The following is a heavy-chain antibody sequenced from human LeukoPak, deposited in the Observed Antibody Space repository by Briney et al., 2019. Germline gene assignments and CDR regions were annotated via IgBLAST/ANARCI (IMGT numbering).Heavy chain of an antibody. CDR1: GGSISGYY. Sequence: SETLSLTCSVSGGSISGYYWAFIRQPAGKGLQWVVRIYSSGDTNYNPSLKSRVTMSVDTSKNQFSLRLTSVIAADTAVYYCARECGSSSCPYNNMDVWGQGTTVTVSS. CDR2: IYSSGDT. CDR3: ARECGSSSCPYNNMDV. V-gene: IGHV4-4*07. D-gene: IGHD2-2*01. J-gene: IGHJ6*02.